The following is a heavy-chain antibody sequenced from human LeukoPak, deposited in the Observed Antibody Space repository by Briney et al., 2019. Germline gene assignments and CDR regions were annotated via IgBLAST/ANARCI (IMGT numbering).Heavy chain of an antibody. V-gene: IGHV1-8*01. D-gene: IGHD4-23*01. J-gene: IGHJ6*02. CDR3: ARVLDGGNSPYYYYGMDV. CDR1: GYTYTSYD. CDR2: MNPNSGNT. Sequence: ASVKVSCKASGYTYTSYDINWVRQATGQGLEWMGWMNPNSGNTGYAQKFQGRVTMTRNTSISTAYMELGSLRSEDTAVYYCARVLDGGNSPYYYYGMDVWGQGTTVTVSS.